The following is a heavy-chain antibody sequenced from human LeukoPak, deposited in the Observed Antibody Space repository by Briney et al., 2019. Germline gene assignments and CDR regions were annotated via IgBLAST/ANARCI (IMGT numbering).Heavy chain of an antibody. CDR1: GFTFSTYW. V-gene: IGHV3-74*01. D-gene: IGHD1-26*01. J-gene: IGHJ3*01. CDR3: ARESTVGPIQTDAFDF. Sequence: GGSLRLSCAGSGFTFSTYWMHWVRQAPGKGLVWVSRIHGVDGRTSYADSVKGRFTISRDSAKNTVYLQMNNLRAEDTAVYYCARESTVGPIQTDAFDFWGQGTMVTVSS. CDR2: IHGVDGRT.